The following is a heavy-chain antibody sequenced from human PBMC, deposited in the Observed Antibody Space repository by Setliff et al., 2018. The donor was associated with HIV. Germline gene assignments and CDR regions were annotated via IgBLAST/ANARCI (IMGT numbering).Heavy chain of an antibody. V-gene: IGHV4-59*01. D-gene: IGHD2-15*01. Sequence: SETLSXXXTVSGGSISSYYWSWIRQPPGKGLEWIGYIYYSGSTXYTPSLKSRVTISVDTSKNQFPLKLSSVTAADTAVYYCARNPCSGGSCPDAFDIWGQGTMVTVSS. J-gene: IGHJ3*02. CDR1: GGSISSYY. CDR3: ARNPCSGGSCPDAFDI. CDR2: IYYSGST.